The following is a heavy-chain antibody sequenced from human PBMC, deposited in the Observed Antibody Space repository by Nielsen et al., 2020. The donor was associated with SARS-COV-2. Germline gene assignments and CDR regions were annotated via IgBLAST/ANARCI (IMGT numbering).Heavy chain of an antibody. V-gene: IGHV4-31*01. J-gene: IGHJ5*02. CDR2: VYYSGST. Sequence: SETLSLTCTVSGGSISRGGYYWNWIRQHPGQGLEWIGHVYYSGSTFYNPSVKSHFSMSLDTSKNQFSLHLTSVTAADTAVYYCARDSTAAIGGAWFDTWGQGTLVTVSS. CDR3: ARDSTAAIGGAWFDT. D-gene: IGHD2-2*02. CDR1: GGSISRGGYY.